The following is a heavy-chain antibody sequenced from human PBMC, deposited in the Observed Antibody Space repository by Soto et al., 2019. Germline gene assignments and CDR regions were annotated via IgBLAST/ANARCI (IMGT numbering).Heavy chain of an antibody. CDR2: IYWDDDK. CDR1: GFSLSTSGVG. Sequence: QITLKESGPTLVKPTQTLTLTCTFSGFSLSTSGVGVGWIRQPPGKALEWLALIYWDDDKRYSPSLKSRLTITPDTSKNRVVLTMTNMDPVDTATYYCAHSLIGYYYDSSGSNWFDPWGQGTLVTVSS. CDR3: AHSLIGYYYDSSGSNWFDP. V-gene: IGHV2-5*02. J-gene: IGHJ5*02. D-gene: IGHD3-22*01.